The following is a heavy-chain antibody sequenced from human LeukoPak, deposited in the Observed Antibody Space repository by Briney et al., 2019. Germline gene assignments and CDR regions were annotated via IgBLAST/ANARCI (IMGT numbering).Heavy chain of an antibody. D-gene: IGHD6-13*01. J-gene: IGHJ4*02. CDR1: GGSISSYY. Sequence: SETLSLTCAVSGGSISSYYWSWIRQPPGKGLEWIGYIYNSGNTNYNPSLKSRVTITVDTSKNQYSLNLTSVTAADTAVYYCTRGGAGEQLSCYDYWGQGTLVTVSS. CDR2: IYNSGNT. CDR3: TRGGAGEQLSCYDY. V-gene: IGHV4-59*01.